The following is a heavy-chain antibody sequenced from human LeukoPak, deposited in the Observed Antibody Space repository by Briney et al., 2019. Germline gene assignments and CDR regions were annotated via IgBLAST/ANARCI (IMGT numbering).Heavy chain of an antibody. J-gene: IGHJ4*02. D-gene: IGHD5-24*01. CDR2: IYYSGST. CDR1: GGSISSSSYY. Sequence: PSETLSLTCTVSGGSISSSSYYWGWIRQPPGKGLEWIGSIYYSGSTYYNPSLKSRVTISVDTSKNQFSLKLSSVTAADTAVYYCASRSRDGYNYGPDYWGQGTLVTVSS. CDR3: ASRSRDGYNYGPDY. V-gene: IGHV4-39*07.